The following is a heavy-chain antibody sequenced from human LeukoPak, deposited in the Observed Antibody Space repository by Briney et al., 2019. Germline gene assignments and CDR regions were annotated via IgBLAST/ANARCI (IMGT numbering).Heavy chain of an antibody. Sequence: GGSLRLSCAGSGFTFGGYGMHRFRQTPGKGLEWVAVITYDGSRAFYADSVKGRFTISRDNSKNTMSVQMDDLRAEDTAVYYCTRYNNDHFDYWGQGTLVTVSS. CDR1: GFTFGGYG. D-gene: IGHD1-14*01. J-gene: IGHJ4*02. CDR3: TRYNNDHFDY. V-gene: IGHV3-33*01. CDR2: ITYDGSRA.